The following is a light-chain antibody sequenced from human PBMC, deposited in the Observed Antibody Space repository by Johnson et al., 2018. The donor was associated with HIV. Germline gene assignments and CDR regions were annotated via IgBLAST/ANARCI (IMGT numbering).Light chain of an antibody. J-gene: IGLJ1*01. CDR3: GTWDSSLRVGF. Sequence: QSVLTQPPSVSAAPGQKVTISCSGSSSNIGNNYVSWYQQLPGRAPKLLIYDNNKRPSGIPDRFSGSKSGTSATLGITGLPTGDEADYYCGTWDSSLRVGFFGTGTKVTVL. CDR2: DNN. CDR1: SSNIGNNY. V-gene: IGLV1-51*01.